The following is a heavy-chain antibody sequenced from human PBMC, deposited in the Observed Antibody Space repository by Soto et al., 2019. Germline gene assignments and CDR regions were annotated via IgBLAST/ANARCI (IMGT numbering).Heavy chain of an antibody. V-gene: IGHV3-15*01. D-gene: IGHD3-3*01. CDR2: IKSKTDGGTT. Sequence: GGSLRLSCAASGFTFSNAWRSWVRQAPGKGLEWVGRIKSKTDGGTTDYAAPVKGRFTISRDDSKNTLYLQMNSLKTEDTAVYYCTTKTGFWSGYYPDYWGQGTLVTVYS. J-gene: IGHJ4*02. CDR1: GFTFSNAW. CDR3: TTKTGFWSGYYPDY.